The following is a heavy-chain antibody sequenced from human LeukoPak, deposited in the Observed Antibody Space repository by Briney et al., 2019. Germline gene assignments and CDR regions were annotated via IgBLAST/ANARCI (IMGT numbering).Heavy chain of an antibody. Sequence: ASVKVSCKASGYTFTSYGISWVRQAPGQGLEWMGWISAYNGNTNYAQKLQGRVTMTTDTSTSTAYMELRSLRSDDTAVYYCARTTTPGIAAAGGYFAYWGQGTLVTVSS. J-gene: IGHJ4*02. V-gene: IGHV1-18*04. D-gene: IGHD6-13*01. CDR2: ISAYNGNT. CDR1: GYTFTSYG. CDR3: ARTTTPGIAAAGGYFAY.